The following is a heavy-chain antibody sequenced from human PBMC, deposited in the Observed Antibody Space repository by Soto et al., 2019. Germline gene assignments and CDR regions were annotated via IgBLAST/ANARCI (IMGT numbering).Heavy chain of an antibody. J-gene: IGHJ6*02. Sequence: EVQLVESGGGLVQPGGSLRLSCAASGFTFSTYSMNWVRQAPGKGLEWVSNISSSSSTIYYADSVQGRFTISRDNAKNSLYLQMNSLRAEDTAVYYCARDVKVAVRGVITRPGGMDVWGQGTTVTVSS. CDR3: ARDVKVAVRGVITRPGGMDV. V-gene: IGHV3-48*01. D-gene: IGHD3-10*01. CDR2: ISSSSSTI. CDR1: GFTFSTYS.